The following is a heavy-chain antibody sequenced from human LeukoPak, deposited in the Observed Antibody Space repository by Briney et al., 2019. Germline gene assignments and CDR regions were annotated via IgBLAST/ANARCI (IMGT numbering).Heavy chain of an antibody. D-gene: IGHD6-6*01. V-gene: IGHV4-31*03. Sequence: SQTLSLTCTVSGGSISSGDYYWSWIRQHPGKGPEWIGYIYYSGSTYYNPSLKSRVTISVDTSKNQFSLKLSSVTAADTAVYYCARDCRLYSSSRHYYYYGMDVWGQGTTVTVSS. CDR3: ARDCRLYSSSRHYYYYGMDV. CDR1: GGSISSGDYY. CDR2: IYYSGST. J-gene: IGHJ6*02.